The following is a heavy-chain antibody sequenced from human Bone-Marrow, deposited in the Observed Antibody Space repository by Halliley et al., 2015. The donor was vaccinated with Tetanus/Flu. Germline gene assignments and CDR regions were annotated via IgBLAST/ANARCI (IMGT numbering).Heavy chain of an antibody. CDR1: GFNFYNAW. Sequence: SLRLSCAASGFNFYNAWMNWVRQAPGKGLEWVGRIKSESYGGTTDYAAPVKGRFTISRDDSKNTLFLQMNSLKIEDTAVYYCTAPTVTVGIMVGDYFYYGMDVWGQGTTVTVSS. J-gene: IGHJ6*02. D-gene: IGHD4-17*01. CDR2: IKSESYGGTT. V-gene: IGHV3-15*01. CDR3: TAPTVTVGIMVGDYFYYGMDV.